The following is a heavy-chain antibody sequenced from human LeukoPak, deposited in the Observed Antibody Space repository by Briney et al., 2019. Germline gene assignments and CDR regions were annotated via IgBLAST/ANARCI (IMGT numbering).Heavy chain of an antibody. D-gene: IGHD3-22*01. CDR2: ITGSSTYI. J-gene: IGHJ4*02. Sequence: GGSLRLSCAASGFTLTTYSMNWDRQAPGKGLEWVSSITGSSTYINYADSVKGRFTISRDNAKNSLYLQMNSLRAEDTAVYYCATSSGYHYWGQGTLVTVSS. CDR3: ATSSGYHY. V-gene: IGHV3-21*01. CDR1: GFTLTTYS.